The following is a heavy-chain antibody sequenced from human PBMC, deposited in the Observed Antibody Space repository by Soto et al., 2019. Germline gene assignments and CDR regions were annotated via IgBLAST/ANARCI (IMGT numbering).Heavy chain of an antibody. D-gene: IGHD4-17*01. V-gene: IGHV3-23*01. Sequence: GGSLRLSCAASGFTFSSYAMSWVRQAPGKGLEWVSAISGSGGSTYYADSVKGRFTISRDNSKNTLYLQMNSLRAEDTAVYYCAPEKRVSSTVTPDAFDIWGQGTMVTVSS. CDR1: GFTFSSYA. CDR2: ISGSGGST. J-gene: IGHJ3*02. CDR3: APEKRVSSTVTPDAFDI.